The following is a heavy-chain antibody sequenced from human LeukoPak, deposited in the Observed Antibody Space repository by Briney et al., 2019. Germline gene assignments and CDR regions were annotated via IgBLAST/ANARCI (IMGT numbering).Heavy chain of an antibody. CDR1: GFTFSSYA. Sequence: GGSLRLSCAASGFTFSSYAMHWVRQAPGKGLEWVAAISYDGSNKYYADSVKGRFTISRDNSKNTLYLQMNSLRAEDTAVYYCARGSVGGMVTAIRYWGQGTLVTVSS. V-gene: IGHV3-30-3*01. CDR2: ISYDGSNK. J-gene: IGHJ4*02. CDR3: ARGSVGGMVTAIRY. D-gene: IGHD2-21*02.